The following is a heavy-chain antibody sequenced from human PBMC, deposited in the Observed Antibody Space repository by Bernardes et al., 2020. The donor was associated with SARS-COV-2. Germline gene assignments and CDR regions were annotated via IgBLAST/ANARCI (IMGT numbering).Heavy chain of an antibody. V-gene: IGHV4-61*02. Sequence: SETLSLTCIVSGGSISSGSYYWTWIRQPAGKGLEWIGRIYTSGSTDYNPSLKSRLTISVDTSKNQFSLKLSFVTAADTAVYYCARASWPVYYFDYWGQGTLVTVSS. CDR2: IYTSGST. CDR3: ARASWPVYYFDY. CDR1: GGSISSGSYY. J-gene: IGHJ4*02.